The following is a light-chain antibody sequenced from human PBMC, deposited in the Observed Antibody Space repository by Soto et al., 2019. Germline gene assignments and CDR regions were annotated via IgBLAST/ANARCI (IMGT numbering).Light chain of an antibody. V-gene: IGKV1-6*01. CDR3: RQDYSYTRT. CDR1: QGIRND. CDR2: AAS. J-gene: IGKJ2*02. Sequence: AIQMTQSPSSLSASVGDRVTITCRASQGIRNDLGWYQQKPGKAPKLLIYAASSLETGVPSRFSGSGSGTDCTRTISSLQPEECATYYWRQDYSYTRTLGQGTKLEIK.